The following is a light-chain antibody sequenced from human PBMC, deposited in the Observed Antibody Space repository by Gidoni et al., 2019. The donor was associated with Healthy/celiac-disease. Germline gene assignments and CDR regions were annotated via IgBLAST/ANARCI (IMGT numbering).Light chain of an antibody. Sequence: QSVLTPPPSVSAAPGQKVPIPCSGSSSNIGNNYVSWYQQLPGTAPKLLIYDNNKRPSGIPDRFSGSKSGTSATLGSTGLQTGDEADYYCGTWDSSLSAVVFGGGTKLTVL. CDR1: SSNIGNNY. CDR2: DNN. CDR3: GTWDSSLSAVV. J-gene: IGLJ2*01. V-gene: IGLV1-51*01.